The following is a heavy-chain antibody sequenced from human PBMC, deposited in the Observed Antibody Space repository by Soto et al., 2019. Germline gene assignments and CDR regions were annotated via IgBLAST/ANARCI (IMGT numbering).Heavy chain of an antibody. V-gene: IGHV3-48*04. Sequence: GGSLRLSCAASGFTFRNYNMNWVRQAPGKGLEWVAHISLGGTSVDYADSVKGRFTISRDNSKNTLHLLMNSLRAEDTAVYYCAYSSTPFDYWGQGTLVTSPQ. CDR1: GFTFRNYN. CDR3: AYSSTPFDY. D-gene: IGHD6-13*01. J-gene: IGHJ4*02. CDR2: ISLGGTSV.